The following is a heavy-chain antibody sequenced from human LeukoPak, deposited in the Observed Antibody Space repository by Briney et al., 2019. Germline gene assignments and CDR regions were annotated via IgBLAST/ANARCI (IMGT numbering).Heavy chain of an antibody. V-gene: IGHV4-39*01. CDR1: GGSISSSNYY. CDR3: ARAPVATGEIPFDF. J-gene: IGHJ4*02. Sequence: PSETLSLTCTVSGGSISSSNYYWGWIRQPPGKGLEWIGSIYYSGSTYYNPSLKSRVTISVDTSKNQFSLKLSSVTAADTAVYYCARAPVATGEIPFDFWGQGTLVTVSS. CDR2: IYYSGST. D-gene: IGHD7-27*01.